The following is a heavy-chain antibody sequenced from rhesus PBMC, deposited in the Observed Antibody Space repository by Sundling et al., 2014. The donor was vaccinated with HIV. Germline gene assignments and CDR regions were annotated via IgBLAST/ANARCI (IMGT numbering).Heavy chain of an antibody. CDR3: ARKRLTFWSFIDY. CDR1: SGSISSDNW. V-gene: IGHV4-65*01. D-gene: IGHD2-15*01. Sequence: QVQLQESGPGLVKPSETLSLTCAVSSGSISSDNWWNWIRQPPGKGLEWIGSISGNSASTYYNPSLKNRVTISTDKSKNHFSLKLSSVTAADTAMYFCARKRLTFWSFIDYWGQGVLVTVSS. J-gene: IGHJ4*01. CDR2: ISGNSAST.